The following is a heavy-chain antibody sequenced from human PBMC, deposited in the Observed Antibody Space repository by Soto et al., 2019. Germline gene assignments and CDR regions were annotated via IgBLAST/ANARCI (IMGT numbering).Heavy chain of an antibody. CDR3: ARDRGSYALDY. CDR1: GYTFTSYG. J-gene: IGHJ4*02. CDR2: ISAYTGNT. V-gene: IGHV1-18*01. D-gene: IGHD1-26*01. Sequence: QVQLVQSGAEVKKPGASVKVSCKASGYTFTSYGISWVRQAPGQGLEWMGWISAYTGNTNYAQKLQGRVTMTTDTATSTAYRELRSLRSDDTAVYSCARDRGSYALDYWGQGTLVTVSS.